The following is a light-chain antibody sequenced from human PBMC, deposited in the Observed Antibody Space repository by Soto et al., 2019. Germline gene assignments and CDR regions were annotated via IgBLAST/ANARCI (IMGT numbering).Light chain of an antibody. CDR1: QSVTTQ. J-gene: IGKJ1*01. CDR2: GAY. V-gene: IGKV3-20*01. CDR3: KQYGSSPWT. Sequence: IVLAQSPGTLSLSPGERATLSCRASQSVTTQLAWYQQKPGQAHRLIIHGAYSRATGVQDRITGSGSGTDFTLSIRRLEPEDFAVYYCKQYGSSPWTFGQGTKVDIK.